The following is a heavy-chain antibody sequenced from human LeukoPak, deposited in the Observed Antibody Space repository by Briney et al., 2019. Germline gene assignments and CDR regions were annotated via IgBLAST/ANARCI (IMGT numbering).Heavy chain of an antibody. CDR2: INHSGST. CDR1: GGSFSGYY. J-gene: IGHJ6*03. D-gene: IGHD4-11*01. CDR3: ARRGDYSNHYYYYYYYMDV. Sequence: SETLSLTCAVYGGSFSGYYWSWIRQPPGKGLEWIGEINHSGSTNYNPSLKSRVTISVDTSKNQFSLKLSSVTAAAPAVYYFARRGDYSNHYYYYYYYMDVWGKGTTVTVSS. V-gene: IGHV4-34*01.